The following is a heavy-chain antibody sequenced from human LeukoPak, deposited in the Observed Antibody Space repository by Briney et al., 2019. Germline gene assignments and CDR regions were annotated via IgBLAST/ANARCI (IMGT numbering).Heavy chain of an antibody. J-gene: IGHJ4*02. V-gene: IGHV4-39*01. CDR1: GGSISSSSYY. D-gene: IGHD2-15*01. Sequence: SETLSLTCTVSGGSISSSSYYWGWIRQPPGKGLEWIGRIYYSGSTYYNPSLKSRVTISVDTSKNQFSLKLSSVTAADTAVYYCARLVERGSGGSRALPFDYWGQGTLVTVSS. CDR3: ARLVERGSGGSRALPFDY. CDR2: IYYSGST.